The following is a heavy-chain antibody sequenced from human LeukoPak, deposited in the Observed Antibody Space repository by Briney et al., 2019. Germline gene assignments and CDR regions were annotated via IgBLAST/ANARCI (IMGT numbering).Heavy chain of an antibody. CDR2: ISGSGGST. D-gene: IGHD2-8*01. V-gene: IGHV3-23*01. CDR1: GLTFSSYA. Sequence: GGSLRLSCAASGLTFSSYAMSWVRQAPGKGLEWVSAISGSGGSTFYADSVKGRFTISRDNSKNTLSLQVNSLRAEDTAVYYCAKGACTNDLCYTSHWGQGTLVTVSS. J-gene: IGHJ4*02. CDR3: AKGACTNDLCYTSH.